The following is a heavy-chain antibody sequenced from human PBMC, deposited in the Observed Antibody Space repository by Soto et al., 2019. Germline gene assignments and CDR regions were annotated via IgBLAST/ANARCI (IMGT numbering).Heavy chain of an antibody. J-gene: IGHJ4*01. D-gene: IGHD3-3*01. Sequence: QVQLVQSGAEVKRPGASVKVSCQASGYAFSAYYIHWVRQAPGQGLEWMGWVNPHTGDPKYTEIFKGRVTLTSDTSTNTSYMDLTSLTAADTAVYYCARRHGARSNVFRSAFPLDFWGPGTLVAVS. CDR3: ARRHGARSNVFRSAFPLDF. CDR1: GYAFSAYY. V-gene: IGHV1-2*02. CDR2: VNPHTGDP.